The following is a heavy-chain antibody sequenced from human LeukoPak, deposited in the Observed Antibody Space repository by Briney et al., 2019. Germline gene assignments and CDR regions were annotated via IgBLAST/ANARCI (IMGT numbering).Heavy chain of an antibody. J-gene: IGHJ5*02. CDR2: FDPDTVET. CDR1: GYTLTALS. CDR3: ARDGEDIVATT. D-gene: IGHD5-12*01. Sequence: ASVKVSCRVSGYTLTALSIHWVRQAPGKGLEWMGGFDPDTVETIYAQKFQGRVTMTEDTSTDTAYMDLSSLRSEDTAVYYCARDGEDIVATTWGQGTLVTVSS. V-gene: IGHV1-24*01.